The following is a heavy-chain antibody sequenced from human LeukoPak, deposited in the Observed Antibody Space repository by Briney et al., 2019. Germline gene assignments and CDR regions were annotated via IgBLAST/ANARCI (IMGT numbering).Heavy chain of an antibody. V-gene: IGHV3-64*01. D-gene: IGHD3-22*01. CDR3: ARARLITTGKDY. J-gene: IGHJ4*02. Sequence: GGSLRLSCAVSGFTFSRYAMHWVRQAPGKGLEYVSAISPNGVSTYYAHSVQGRFTISRDNSKNTLYLQVGRLRTEDMAVYYCARARLITTGKDYWGQGTLVTVSS. CDR1: GFTFSRYA. CDR2: ISPNGVST.